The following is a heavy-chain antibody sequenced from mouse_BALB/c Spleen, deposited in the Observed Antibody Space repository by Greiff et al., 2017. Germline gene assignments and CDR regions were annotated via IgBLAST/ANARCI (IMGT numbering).Heavy chain of an antibody. CDR2: ISYSGST. D-gene: IGHD5-1*01. CDR1: GYSITSDYA. Sequence: EVKLMESGPGLVKPSQSLSLTCTVTGYSITSDYAWNWIRQFPGNKLEWMGYISYSGSTSYNPSLKSRISITRDTSKNQFFLQLNSVTTEDTATYYCAREYGAYWGQGTLVTVSA. CDR3: AREYGAY. J-gene: IGHJ3*01. V-gene: IGHV3-2*02.